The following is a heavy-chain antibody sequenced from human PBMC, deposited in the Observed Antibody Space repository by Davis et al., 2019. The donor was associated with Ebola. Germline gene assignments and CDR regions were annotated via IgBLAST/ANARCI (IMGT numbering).Heavy chain of an antibody. CDR1: GGSISSSSYY. Sequence: MPSETLSLTCTVSGGSISSSSYYWGWIRQPPGKGLEWIGSIYYSGSTYYNPSLKSRVTISVDTSKNQFSLKLSSVTAADTAVYYCARRQDYDFWSGYRNGMDVWGQGTTVTVSS. J-gene: IGHJ6*02. V-gene: IGHV4-39*01. CDR3: ARRQDYDFWSGYRNGMDV. CDR2: IYYSGST. D-gene: IGHD3-3*01.